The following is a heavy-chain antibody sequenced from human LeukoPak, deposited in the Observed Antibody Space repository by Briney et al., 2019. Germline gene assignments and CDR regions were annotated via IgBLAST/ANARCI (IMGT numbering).Heavy chain of an antibody. Sequence: GGSLRLSCAASGFTFSSYAMSWVRQAPGKGLEWVSAISGSGGSTYYADSVKGRFTISRDNSKNTLYLQMNSLRAEDTAVYYCAKGDTKGITMVRGVLTHAFDIWGQGTMVTVSS. CDR2: ISGSGGST. D-gene: IGHD3-10*01. J-gene: IGHJ3*02. CDR1: GFTFSSYA. V-gene: IGHV3-23*01. CDR3: AKGDTKGITMVRGVLTHAFDI.